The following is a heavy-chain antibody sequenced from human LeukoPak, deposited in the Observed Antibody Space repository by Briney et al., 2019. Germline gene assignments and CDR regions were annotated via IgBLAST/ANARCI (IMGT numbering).Heavy chain of an antibody. D-gene: IGHD3-10*01. CDR1: GFTFSSYA. CDR2: ISYDGSNK. Sequence: GGSLRLSCAASGFTFSSYAMHWVRQAPGKGLEWVAVISYDGSNKYYADSVKGRFTISRDNAKNSLYLQMNSLRAEDTAVYYCARVVMVRGVLSHFDYWGQGTLVTVSS. J-gene: IGHJ4*02. V-gene: IGHV3-30-3*01. CDR3: ARVVMVRGVLSHFDY.